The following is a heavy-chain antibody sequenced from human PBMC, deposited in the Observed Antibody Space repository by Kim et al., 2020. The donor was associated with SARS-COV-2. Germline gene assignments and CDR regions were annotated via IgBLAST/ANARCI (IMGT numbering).Heavy chain of an antibody. CDR2: MYYSGRT. V-gene: IGHV4-61*01. CDR1: GGSVSSGPYY. J-gene: IGHJ5*02. Sequence: SETLSLTCTVSGGSVSSGPYYWNWIRQPPGKGLEWIGYMYYSGRTNYNPSLKSRVTISIDTSKNQFSLKLSSVTAADTAVYYCARISGDYDRWFDPWGQG. CDR3: ARISGDYDRWFDP. D-gene: IGHD4-17*01.